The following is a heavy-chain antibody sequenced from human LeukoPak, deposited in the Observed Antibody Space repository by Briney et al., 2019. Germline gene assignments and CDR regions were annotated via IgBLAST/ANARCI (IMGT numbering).Heavy chain of an antibody. V-gene: IGHV3-30*18. CDR3: AKGNGGGYSGYAGYFDY. Sequence: GGSLRLSCAASGFTFSSYGMHWVRQAPGKGLEWVAVISYDGSNKYYADSVKGRFTISRDNSKNTLYLQMNSLRAEDTAVYYCAKGNGGGYSGYAGYFDYWGQGTLVTVSP. CDR2: ISYDGSNK. CDR1: GFTFSSYG. J-gene: IGHJ4*02. D-gene: IGHD5-12*01.